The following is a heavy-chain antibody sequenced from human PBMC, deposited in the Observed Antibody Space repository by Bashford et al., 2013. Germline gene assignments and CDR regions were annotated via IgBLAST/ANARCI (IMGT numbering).Heavy chain of an antibody. CDR1: GGTFISYG. CDR2: INPNTGGT. Sequence: VASVKVSCKTSGGTFISYGISWLRQAPGQGFEWMGWINPNTGGTLYAPKFQGRVTMTRDASISTAYMELSSLRSDDTAVYYCARGAPVTTYIHYYGMDVWGQGPRSPSP. CDR3: ARGAPVTTYIHYYGMDV. V-gene: IGHV1-2*02. D-gene: IGHD4-17*01. J-gene: IGHJ6*02.